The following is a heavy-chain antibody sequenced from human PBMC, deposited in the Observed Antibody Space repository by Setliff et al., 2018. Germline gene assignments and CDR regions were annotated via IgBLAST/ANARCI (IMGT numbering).Heavy chain of an antibody. D-gene: IGHD3-9*01. Sequence: GESLKISCKGSGYSFTSYWIGWVRQMPGKGLEWMGIIYPGDSDTRYSPSFQGQVTISADKSISTAYLQWSSLKASDTAVYYCAKHGAYNDFLTGYNFYYDMDVWGQGTTVTVSS. CDR1: GYSFTSYW. V-gene: IGHV5-51*01. CDR3: AKHGAYNDFLTGYNFYYDMDV. CDR2: IYPGDSDT. J-gene: IGHJ6*02.